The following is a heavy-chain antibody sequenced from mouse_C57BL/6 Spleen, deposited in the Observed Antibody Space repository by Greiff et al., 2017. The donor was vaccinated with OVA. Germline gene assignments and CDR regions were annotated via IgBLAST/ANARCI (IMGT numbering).Heavy chain of an antibody. CDR3: ARSDYGSSFFAY. CDR1: GYTFTSYW. J-gene: IGHJ3*01. D-gene: IGHD1-1*01. Sequence: QVQLQQPGAELVKPGASVKLSCKASGYTFTSYWMHWVKQRPGQGLEWIGMIHPNSGSTNYNEKFKSKATLTVDKSSSTAYMQLSSLTSADSAVYYCARSDYGSSFFAYWGQGTLVTVSA. CDR2: IHPNSGST. V-gene: IGHV1-64*01.